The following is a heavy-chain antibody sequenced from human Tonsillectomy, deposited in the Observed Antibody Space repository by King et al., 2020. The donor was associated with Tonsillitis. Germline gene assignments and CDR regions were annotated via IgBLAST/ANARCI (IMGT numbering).Heavy chain of an antibody. CDR1: GFTFDDYA. V-gene: IGHV3-9*01. CDR2: ISWNSGSI. CDR3: AKETKGYYDSSGYYYFFDY. Sequence: VQLVESGGGLVQPGRSLRLSCAASGFTFDDYAMHWVRQAPGKGLEWVSGISWNSGSIGYADSVKGRFTISRDNAKNSLYLQMNSLRAEDTALYYCAKETKGYYDSSGYYYFFDYWGQGTLVTVSS. J-gene: IGHJ4*02. D-gene: IGHD3-22*01.